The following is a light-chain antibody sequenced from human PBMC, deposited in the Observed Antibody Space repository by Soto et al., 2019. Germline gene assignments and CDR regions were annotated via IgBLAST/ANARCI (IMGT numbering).Light chain of an antibody. CDR1: QTVRSGY. J-gene: IGKJ2*01. CDR2: GGS. Sequence: VLTQSPGTLSLSPGERASLSCRTSQTVRSGYLAWYQQKPGRAPRLLIYGGSNRATGIPDRFSGSGSATDFTHTSSRLEPEDSAVYYCQQYDNSPEYSFGQGTKLEIK. CDR3: QQYDNSPEYS. V-gene: IGKV3-20*01.